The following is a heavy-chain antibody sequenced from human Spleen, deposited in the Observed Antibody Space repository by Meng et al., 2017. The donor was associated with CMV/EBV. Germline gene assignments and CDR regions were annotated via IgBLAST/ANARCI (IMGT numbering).Heavy chain of an antibody. Sequence: GGSLRLSCAASGFTFSSYDMHWVRQGTGKGLEWVSGIGIAGDTHYTGSVKGRFTISRENDKNSLYLQMNSLRAGDTAVYYCARDWRFDPWGQGTLVTVSS. CDR2: IGIAGDT. J-gene: IGHJ5*02. V-gene: IGHV3-13*01. D-gene: IGHD3-3*01. CDR3: ARDWRFDP. CDR1: GFTFSSYD.